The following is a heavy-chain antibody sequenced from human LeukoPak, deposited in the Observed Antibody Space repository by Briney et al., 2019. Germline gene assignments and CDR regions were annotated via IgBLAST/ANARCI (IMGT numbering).Heavy chain of an antibody. CDR2: ISYDGSNK. CDR3: AKPYVWGSYRSGSYFDY. CDR1: GFTFSSYA. D-gene: IGHD3-16*02. Sequence: GGSLRLSCAASGFTFSSYAMHWVRQAPGKGLEWVAVISYDGSNKYYADSVKGRFTISRDNSKNTLYLQMNSLRAEDTAVYYCAKPYVWGSYRSGSYFDYWGQGTLVTVSS. V-gene: IGHV3-30-3*02. J-gene: IGHJ4*02.